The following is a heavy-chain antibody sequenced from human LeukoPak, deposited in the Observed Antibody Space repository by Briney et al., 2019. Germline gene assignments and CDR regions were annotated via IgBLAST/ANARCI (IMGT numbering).Heavy chain of an antibody. V-gene: IGHV4-34*01. CDR1: GGSISSYY. CDR2: INHSGST. CDR3: ARVKIQLWLRVFDY. D-gene: IGHD5-18*01. J-gene: IGHJ4*02. Sequence: SETLSLTCTVSGGSISSYYWSWIRQPPGKGLEWIGEINHSGSTNYNPSLKSRVTISVDTSKNQFSLKLSSVTAADTAVYYCARVKIQLWLRVFDYWGQGTLVTVSS.